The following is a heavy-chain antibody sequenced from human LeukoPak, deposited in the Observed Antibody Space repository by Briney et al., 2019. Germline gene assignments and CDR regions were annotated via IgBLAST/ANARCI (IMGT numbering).Heavy chain of an antibody. V-gene: IGHV3-23*01. CDR2: ITGSGAYT. CDR1: GFTFNNYA. CDR3: AKRSSTSSGYFDF. J-gene: IGHJ4*02. D-gene: IGHD3-22*01. Sequence: GGSLRLSRTASGFTFNNYAMTWVRQAPGKGLKWVSAITGSGAYTNYADSVKGRFTISRDNSKNTIYMQMNSLRVEDTAIYYCAKRSSTSSGYFDFWGRGTLVTVSS.